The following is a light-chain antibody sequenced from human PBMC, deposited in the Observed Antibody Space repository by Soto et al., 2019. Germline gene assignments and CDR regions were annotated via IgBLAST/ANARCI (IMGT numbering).Light chain of an antibody. Sequence: GDRVTITCRASQSMNSWLAWYQQKPGEAPKVLSYDASSLESGVPSRFSGSGSGTEFTLTIGSLQPEDFATYYCLRYNAFSQTFGQGTKVEI. CDR3: LRYNAFSQT. CDR2: DAS. CDR1: QSMNSW. V-gene: IGKV1-5*01. J-gene: IGKJ1*01.